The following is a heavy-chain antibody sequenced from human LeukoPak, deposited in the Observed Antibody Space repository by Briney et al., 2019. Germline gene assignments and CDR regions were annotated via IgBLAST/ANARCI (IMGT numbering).Heavy chain of an antibody. D-gene: IGHD3-10*01. CDR2: INPSGGST. V-gene: IGHV1-46*01. Sequence: ASVKVSCKASGYRFTSYDMHWVRQAPGQGLEWMGIINPSGGSTSYAQRFQGRVAMTRDTSTTTVYMELSSLRSEDTAMYYCVRALWSGVDGFDIWGQGTMVTVSS. CDR3: VRALWSGVDGFDI. J-gene: IGHJ3*02. CDR1: GYRFTSYD.